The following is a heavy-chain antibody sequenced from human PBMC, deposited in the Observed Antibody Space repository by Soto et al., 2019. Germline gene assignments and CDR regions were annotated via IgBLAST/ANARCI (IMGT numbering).Heavy chain of an antibody. CDR2: IYYSGST. J-gene: IGHJ4*02. Sequence: SETLSLTCTVSGGSISSGDYYWSWIRQPPGKGLEWIGYIYYSGSTYYNPSLKSRVTISVDTSKNQFSLKLSSVTAADTAVYYCARHPLAAAGDYWGQGTLVTVSS. CDR3: ARHPLAAAGDY. V-gene: IGHV4-30-4*01. D-gene: IGHD6-13*01. CDR1: GGSISSGDYY.